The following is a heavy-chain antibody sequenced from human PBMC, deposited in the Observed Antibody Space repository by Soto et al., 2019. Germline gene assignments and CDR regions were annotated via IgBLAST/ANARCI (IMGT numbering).Heavy chain of an antibody. V-gene: IGHV3-33*01. CDR3: AGDRYICGWYGLDY. J-gene: IGHJ4*02. CDR1: GFTFSSYG. CDR2: IWDDGSYK. Sequence: QVQLVESGGGVVQPGRSLRLSCGASGFTFSSYGMHWVRQAPGKGLEWVAVIWDDGSYKYYADSVKCRFAISRDNSQNTLYLQMISLGAEDTAVYYCAGDRYICGWYGLDYWGQGTLVTVSS. D-gene: IGHD6-19*01.